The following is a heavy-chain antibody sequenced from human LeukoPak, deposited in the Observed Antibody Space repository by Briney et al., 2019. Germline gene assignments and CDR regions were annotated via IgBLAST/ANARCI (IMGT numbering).Heavy chain of an antibody. Sequence: GGSLRLSCAASGFTFGSYWMSWVRQAPGKGLEWVANIKQDGSEKYYVDSVKGRFTISRDNAKNSLYLQMNSLRAEDTAVYYCARDRRIAAAPHFDLWGRGTLVTVSS. CDR2: IKQDGSEK. D-gene: IGHD6-13*01. CDR3: ARDRRIAAAPHFDL. J-gene: IGHJ2*01. CDR1: GFTFGSYW. V-gene: IGHV3-7*01.